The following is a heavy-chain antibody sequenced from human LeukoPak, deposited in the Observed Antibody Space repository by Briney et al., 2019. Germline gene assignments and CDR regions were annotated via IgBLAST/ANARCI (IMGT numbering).Heavy chain of an antibody. CDR3: AKDLSSYYGSGSTWPFDY. CDR1: GGSISSGSYY. J-gene: IGHJ4*02. CDR2: IYTSGST. D-gene: IGHD3-10*01. V-gene: IGHV4-61*02. Sequence: PSQTLSLTCTVSGGSISSGSYYWSWIRQPAGKGLEWIGRIYTSGSTNYNPSLKSRVTISVDTSKNQFSLKLSSVTAADTAVYYCAKDLSSYYGSGSTWPFDYWGQGTLVTVSS.